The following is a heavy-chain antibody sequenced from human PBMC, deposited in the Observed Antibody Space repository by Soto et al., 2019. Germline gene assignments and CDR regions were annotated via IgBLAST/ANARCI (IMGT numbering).Heavy chain of an antibody. J-gene: IGHJ4*02. CDR3: ASKLGPGSVGGYSYGG. V-gene: IGHV3-30-3*01. Sequence: PGGSLRLSCAASGFTFSSYAMHWVRQAPGKGLEWVAVISYDGSNKYYADSVKGRFTISRDNSKDTLYLQMNSLRAEDTAVYYCASKLGPGSVGGYSYGGWGQGTLVTVSS. CDR2: ISYDGSNK. D-gene: IGHD5-18*01. CDR1: GFTFSSYA.